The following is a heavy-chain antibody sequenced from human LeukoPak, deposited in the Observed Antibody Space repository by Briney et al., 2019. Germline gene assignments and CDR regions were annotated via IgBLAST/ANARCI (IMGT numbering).Heavy chain of an antibody. D-gene: IGHD1-26*01. V-gene: IGHV3-11*01. J-gene: IGHJ6*02. Sequence: GGSLRLSCAASGFTFSDYYMSWIRQAPGKGLEWVSYISSSGSTIYYADSVKGRFTISRDNSKNTLYLQMNSLRAEDTAVYYCANGGVSGSYFHYYYYGMDVWGQGTTVTVSS. CDR2: ISSSGSTI. CDR1: GFTFSDYY. CDR3: ANGGVSGSYFHYYYYGMDV.